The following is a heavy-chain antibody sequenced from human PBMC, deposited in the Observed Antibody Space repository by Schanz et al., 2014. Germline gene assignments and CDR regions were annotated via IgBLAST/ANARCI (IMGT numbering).Heavy chain of an antibody. J-gene: IGHJ4*02. CDR3: TKWANEGGGGYCHFDL. CDR1: GFTFSNYG. V-gene: IGHV3-33*06. CDR2: IWYDGSNK. D-gene: IGHD2-21*01. Sequence: QVQLVESGGGVVQPGRSLRLSCAASGFTFSNYGMHWVRQAPGKGLEWVAVIWYDGSNKDYADSVRGRVTISRDNSNNMVYLQMNSLRAEDTAIYYCTKWANEGGGGYCHFDLWGQGTLVTVSS.